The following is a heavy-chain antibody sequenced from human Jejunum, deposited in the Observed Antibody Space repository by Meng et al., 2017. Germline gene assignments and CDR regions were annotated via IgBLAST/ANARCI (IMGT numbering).Heavy chain of an antibody. CDR1: GSTFSSYW. D-gene: IGHD2-21*02. Sequence: GGLSRSSCAAPGSTFSSYWMSWVRQAPGKGPEWVANIKQDGSEKYYVDSVKVRFTISRDNTNNSLYLEMNSLRADDTAVYSCARSSSSCGRHCYSANFDYWGQGTLVTVSS. J-gene: IGHJ4*01. CDR2: IKQDGSEK. V-gene: IGHV3-7*01. CDR3: ARSSSSCGRHCYSANFDY.